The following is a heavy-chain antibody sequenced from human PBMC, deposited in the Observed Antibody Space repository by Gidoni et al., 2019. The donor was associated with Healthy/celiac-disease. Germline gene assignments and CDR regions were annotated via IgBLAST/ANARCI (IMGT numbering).Heavy chain of an antibody. J-gene: IGHJ4*02. CDR3: ARADSSGYDRL. CDR1: GFTFSSYS. D-gene: IGHD3-22*01. Sequence: EVQLVESGGGLVKPGGSLRLSCAASGFTFSSYSMNWVRQAPGKGLEWVSSIRSSSSYIYYADSVKGRFTISRDNAKNSLYLQMNSLRAEDTAVYYCARADSSGYDRLWGQGTLVTVSS. V-gene: IGHV3-21*01. CDR2: IRSSSSYI.